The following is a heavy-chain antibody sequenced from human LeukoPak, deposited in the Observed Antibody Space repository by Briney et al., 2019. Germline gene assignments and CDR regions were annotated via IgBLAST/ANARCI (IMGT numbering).Heavy chain of an antibody. J-gene: IGHJ4*02. V-gene: IGHV4-30-4*08. CDR1: GGSISSGDYY. Sequence: PSETLSLTCTVSGGSISSGDYYWSWIRQPPGKGLEWIGYIYYSGSTYYNPSLKSRVTISVDTSKNQFSLKLSSVTAADTAVYYCDRAHAPLVGATYDYWGQGTLVTVSS. CDR3: DRAHAPLVGATYDY. CDR2: IYYSGST. D-gene: IGHD1-26*01.